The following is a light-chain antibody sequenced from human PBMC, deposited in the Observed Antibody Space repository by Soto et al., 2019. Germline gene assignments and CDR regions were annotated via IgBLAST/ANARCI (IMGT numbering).Light chain of an antibody. Sequence: EIVLTQSPGTLSLSPGERATLSCGASQSVSSSYLAWYQQKPGQTPRLLIYGASGRATGIPDRFSGSGSVTDFTLTIIRLEPEDFAVYYCQQYGSSPPVTFGQGTRLQIK. V-gene: IGKV3-20*01. CDR2: GAS. CDR1: QSVSSSY. CDR3: QQYGSSPPVT. J-gene: IGKJ5*01.